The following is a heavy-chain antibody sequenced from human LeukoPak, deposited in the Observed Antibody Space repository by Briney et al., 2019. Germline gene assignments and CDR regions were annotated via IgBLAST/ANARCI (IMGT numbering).Heavy chain of an antibody. V-gene: IGHV1-18*01. CDR2: ISACNGNT. CDR3: ARGRDYYDSSGYYPPLGMDV. J-gene: IGHJ6*02. Sequence: ASVKVSCKASGYTFTSYGISWVRQAPGQGLEWMGWISACNGNTNYAQKLQGRVTMTTDTSTSTAYMELRSLRSDDTAVYYCARGRDYYDSSGYYPPLGMDVWGQGTTVTVSS. D-gene: IGHD3-22*01. CDR1: GYTFTSYG.